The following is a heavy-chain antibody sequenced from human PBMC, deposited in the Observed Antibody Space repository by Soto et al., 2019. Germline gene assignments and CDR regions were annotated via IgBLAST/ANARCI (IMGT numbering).Heavy chain of an antibody. J-gene: IGHJ3*02. D-gene: IGHD2-15*01. V-gene: IGHV1-18*01. CDR3: ARDGVVLDTVVVVAADDAFDI. CDR2: ISAYNGNT. CDR1: GYTFTSYG. Sequence: GASVKVSCKASGYTFTSYGISWVRQAPGQGLEWMGWISAYNGNTNYAQKLQGRVTMTTDTSTSTAYMELRSLRSDDTAVYYCARDGVVLDTVVVVAADDAFDIWGQGTMVTVSS.